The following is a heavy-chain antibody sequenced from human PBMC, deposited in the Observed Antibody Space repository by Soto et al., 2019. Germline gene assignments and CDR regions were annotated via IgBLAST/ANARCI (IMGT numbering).Heavy chain of an antibody. CDR1: GFSFTSYS. CDR3: ARGFTMVRGVMGYGMDV. Sequence: GGSLRLSCAASGFSFTSYSMNWVRQAPGKGLEWLSLSSSDLTTKFYADSVKGRFTISRDSAKKSVYLQMNSLTAEDTAVYYCARGFTMVRGVMGYGMDVWGQGTTVTSP. CDR2: SSSDLTTK. D-gene: IGHD3-10*01. J-gene: IGHJ6*02. V-gene: IGHV3-48*01.